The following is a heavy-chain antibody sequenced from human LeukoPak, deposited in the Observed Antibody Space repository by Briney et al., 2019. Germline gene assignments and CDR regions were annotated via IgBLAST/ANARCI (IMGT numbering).Heavy chain of an antibody. CDR2: MHTSGIT. J-gene: IGHJ4*02. CDR3: ARDQYYYDSSGYYRFDY. Sequence: SETLPLTCTVSGGSISSYYWSWIRQPAGKGLEWIGRMHTSGITNYNPSLKSRVTMSGDTSKNQFSLKLRSVTAADTAVYYCARDQYYYDSSGYYRFDYWGQGTLVTVSS. D-gene: IGHD3-22*01. CDR1: GGSISSYY. V-gene: IGHV4-4*07.